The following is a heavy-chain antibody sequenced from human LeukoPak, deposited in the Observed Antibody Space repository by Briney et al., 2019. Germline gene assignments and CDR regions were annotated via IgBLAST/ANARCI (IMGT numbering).Heavy chain of an antibody. V-gene: IGHV3-9*01. D-gene: IGHD3-22*01. Sequence: GGSLRLSCAASGFTFDDYAMHWVRQAPGKGLEWVSGISWNSGSIVYADSVKGRFTISRDNAKNSLYVQMNSLRAEDTALYYCAKIHYDSSGYYYFQHWGQGTLVTVSS. CDR3: AKIHYDSSGYYYFQH. CDR2: ISWNSGSI. J-gene: IGHJ1*01. CDR1: GFTFDDYA.